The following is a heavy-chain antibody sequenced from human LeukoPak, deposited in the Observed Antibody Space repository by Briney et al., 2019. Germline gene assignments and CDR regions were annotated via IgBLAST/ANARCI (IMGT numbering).Heavy chain of an antibody. CDR2: IYSGGST. CDR3: AKGGPQYCSSTSCYDFPYMDV. V-gene: IGHV3-53*01. D-gene: IGHD2-2*01. CDR1: GFTVSSNC. Sequence: GGSLRLSCAASGFTVSSNCMSWVRQAPGKGLEWVSVIYSGGSTYYADSVKGRFTISRDNSKNTLYLQMNSLRAEDTAVYYCAKGGPQYCSSTSCYDFPYMDVWGKGTTVTVSS. J-gene: IGHJ6*03.